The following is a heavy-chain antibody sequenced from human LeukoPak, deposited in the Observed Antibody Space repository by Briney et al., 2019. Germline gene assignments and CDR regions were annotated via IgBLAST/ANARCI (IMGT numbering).Heavy chain of an antibody. D-gene: IGHD3-9*01. Sequence: GGSLRLSCAASGFTFSDYYMTWISQAPGKGLEWLSYISSSSSYINYADSVKGRFTISRDNAKNSLYLQMNSLRAEDTAVYYCARGGSDILTGYYTLLYWGQGTLVTVSS. CDR2: ISSSSSYI. CDR3: ARGGSDILTGYYTLLY. CDR1: GFTFSDYY. V-gene: IGHV3-11*06. J-gene: IGHJ4*02.